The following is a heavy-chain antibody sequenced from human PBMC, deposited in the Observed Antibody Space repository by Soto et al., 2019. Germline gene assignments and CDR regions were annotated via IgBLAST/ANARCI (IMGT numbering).Heavy chain of an antibody. Sequence: ASVKVSCKASGYTFRSYSLHWVRQAPGQRLEWMGWINGGSGNTQYSQNFQGRVTITRDTSASTAYMELSSLRSEDTAVYYCARGGIFDSSGYYYFSAFDIWGQGTMVTVSS. D-gene: IGHD3-22*01. J-gene: IGHJ3*02. CDR2: INGGSGNT. CDR3: ARGGIFDSSGYYYFSAFDI. V-gene: IGHV1-3*01. CDR1: GYTFRSYS.